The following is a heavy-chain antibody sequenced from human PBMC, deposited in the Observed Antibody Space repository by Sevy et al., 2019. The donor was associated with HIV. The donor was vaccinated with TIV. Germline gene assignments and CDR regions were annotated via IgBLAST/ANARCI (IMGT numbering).Heavy chain of an antibody. CDR3: AKDRLWELGDAFDI. CDR1: GFTFTSYA. Sequence: GESPKISCAASGFTFTSYAMSWVRQTPGKGLEWVSGLSGGGGSPFYADSVKGRSTISRDNSKNTLYLQMNSLRAEDTALYYCAKDRLWELGDAFDIWGQGTMVTVSS. CDR2: LSGGGGSP. V-gene: IGHV3-23*01. J-gene: IGHJ3*02. D-gene: IGHD1-26*01.